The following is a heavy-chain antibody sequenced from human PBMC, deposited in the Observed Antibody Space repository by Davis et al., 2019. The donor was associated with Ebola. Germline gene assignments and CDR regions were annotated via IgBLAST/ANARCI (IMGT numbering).Heavy chain of an antibody. V-gene: IGHV4-59*08. CDR1: GGSISSYY. D-gene: IGHD6-13*01. J-gene: IGHJ4*02. CDR3: ARAEIAAAGKDYFDY. Sequence: PSETLSLTCTVSGGSISSYYWSWIRQPPGKGLEWIGYIYYSGSTYYNPSLKSRVTISVDTSKNQFSLKLSSVTAADTAVYYCARAEIAAAGKDYFDYWGQGTLVTVSS. CDR2: IYYSGST.